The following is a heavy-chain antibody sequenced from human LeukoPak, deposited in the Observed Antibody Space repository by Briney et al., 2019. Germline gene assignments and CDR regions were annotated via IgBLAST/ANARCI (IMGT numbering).Heavy chain of an antibody. Sequence: ASVTLSCTASGYTFTGYYMHWVRQAPGQGLELMGLINPNSGGTNYAQKFQGRATMTRDTSISTAYMELSRLRSDDTAVYYCASSPRDSSGWYYFDYWGQGTLVTVSS. V-gene: IGHV1-2*02. CDR2: INPNSGGT. D-gene: IGHD6-19*01. CDR1: GYTFTGYY. J-gene: IGHJ4*02. CDR3: ASSPRDSSGWYYFDY.